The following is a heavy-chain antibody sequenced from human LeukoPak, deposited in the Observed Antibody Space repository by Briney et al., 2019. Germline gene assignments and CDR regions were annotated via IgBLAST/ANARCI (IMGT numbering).Heavy chain of an antibody. J-gene: IGHJ6*02. V-gene: IGHV4-34*01. D-gene: IGHD2-21*02. CDR3: ARARQYSSSWSVVVTAIDYYYGMDV. Sequence: GSLRLSCAASGFTFSSYSMNWVRQAPGKGLEWIGEINHSGSTNYNPSLKSRVTISVDTSKNQFSLKLSSVTAADTAVYYCARARQYSSSWSVVVTAIDYYYGMDVWGQGTTVTVSS. CDR2: INHSGST. CDR1: GFTFSSYS.